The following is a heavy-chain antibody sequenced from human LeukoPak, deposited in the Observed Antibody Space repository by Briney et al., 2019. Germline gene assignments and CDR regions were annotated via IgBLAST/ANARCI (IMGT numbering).Heavy chain of an antibody. CDR1: GYSISSGYY. J-gene: IGHJ4*02. V-gene: IGHV4-38-2*01. CDR3: ARPRANWGFWRGPFDY. CDR2: IYHSGST. D-gene: IGHD7-27*01. Sequence: SETLSLTCAVSGYSISSGYYWGWIRQPPGKGLEWIGSIYHSGSTYYNPSLKSRVTISVDTSKNQFSLKLSSVTAADTAVYYCARPRANWGFWRGPFDYWGQGTLVTVSS.